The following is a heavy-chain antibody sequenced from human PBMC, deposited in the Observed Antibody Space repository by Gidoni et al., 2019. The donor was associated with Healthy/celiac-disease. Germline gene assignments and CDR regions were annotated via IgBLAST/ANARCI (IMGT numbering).Heavy chain of an antibody. D-gene: IGHD3-22*01. V-gene: IGHV3-33*01. CDR3: ARGGYYDSSGYSPYYYYGMDV. CDR1: GFPFRRYG. J-gene: IGHJ6*02. Sequence: QVQLVESGGGVVQPGRSLRLSCAASGFPFRRYGMHWVRQAPGKGLEWVEVIWYDGSNKYYADSVKGRFTISRDNSKNTRDLQMNSLRAEDTAVYYCARGGYYDSSGYSPYYYYGMDVWGQGTTVTVSS. CDR2: IWYDGSNK.